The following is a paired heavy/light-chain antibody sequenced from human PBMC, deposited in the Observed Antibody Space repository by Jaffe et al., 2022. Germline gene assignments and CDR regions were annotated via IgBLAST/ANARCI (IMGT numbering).Heavy chain of an antibody. J-gene: IGHJ4*02. CDR1: GFSVSDSY. V-gene: IGHV3-53*02. CDR3: ARDGNSAYHWGF. Sequence: EVQLVETGGGLIQPGGSLKLSCAGSGFSVSDSYMTWLRQGPGKGLEWVSVIYIGGNTYYADSVKGRFIISRDNSKNTVYLQMNSLRDDDTAVYYCARDGNSAYHWGFWGQGTLVTVSS. D-gene: IGHD7-27*01. CDR2: IYIGGNT.
Light chain of an antibody. CDR2: EVT. CDR3: SSYAGSNNWV. J-gene: IGLJ2*01. V-gene: IGLV2-8*01. Sequence: QSALTQPPSASGSPGQSVTISCTGTSSDVGGYNSVSWYQQHPGKAPKLMIFEVTRRPSGVPDRFSGSKSGNTASLTVSGLQAEDEADYYCSSYAGSNNWVFGGGTTLTVL. CDR1: SSDVGGYNS.